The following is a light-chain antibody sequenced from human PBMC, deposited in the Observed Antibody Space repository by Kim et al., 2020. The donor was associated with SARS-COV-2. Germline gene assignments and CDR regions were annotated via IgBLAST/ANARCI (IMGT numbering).Light chain of an antibody. J-gene: IGKJ1*01. CDR2: EAS. CDR1: QSINSW. CDR3: QQYKTFPWT. V-gene: IGKV1-5*03. Sequence: ASVGDRVTITCRASQSINSWLAWYQQKPGKAPKRLIYEASSLESGVPSRFGGSGSGREFTLTINCLQPDDIAVYSCQQYKTFPWTFGPGTKVDIK.